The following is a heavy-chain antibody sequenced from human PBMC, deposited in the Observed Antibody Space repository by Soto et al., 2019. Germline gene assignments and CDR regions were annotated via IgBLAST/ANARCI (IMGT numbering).Heavy chain of an antibody. J-gene: IGHJ5*01. D-gene: IGHD1-1*01. V-gene: IGHV3-21*01. CDR1: GFTFNPYN. Sequence: EVQLVESGGGLVKPGGSLRLSCEGSGFTFNPYNMNWVRQAPGKGLEWVASISTSSSYIYYAASVEGRFTVSRDNAKNSLDLQMSDLRDEDTAVYYSARELERATSKNWFDSWGQGTQVTVSS. CDR2: ISTSSSYI. CDR3: ARELERATSKNWFDS.